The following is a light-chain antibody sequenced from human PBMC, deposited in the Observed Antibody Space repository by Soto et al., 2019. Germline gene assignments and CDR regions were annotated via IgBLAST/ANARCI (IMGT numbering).Light chain of an antibody. CDR1: QSVSLR. V-gene: IGKV1-5*01. CDR3: QQYNTYSYT. Sequence: DIQMTQSPSTLSASVGDRVTITCRASQSVSLRLAWYQQKPGRAPKLLIYDVSGLQSGVPSRFSGGGSGTEFTLTISSLQPDDFATYFCQQYNTYSYTFGQGTKLEIK. CDR2: DVS. J-gene: IGKJ2*01.